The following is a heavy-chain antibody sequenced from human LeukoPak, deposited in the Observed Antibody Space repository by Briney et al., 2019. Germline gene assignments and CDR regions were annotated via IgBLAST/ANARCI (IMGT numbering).Heavy chain of an antibody. CDR2: ISWNSGSI. CDR1: GFTFSDYW. V-gene: IGHV3-9*01. Sequence: GGSLRLSCAASGFTFSDYWMHWVRQPPGKGLEWVSGISWNSGSIDYADSVKGRFTISRDNAKNSLYLQMNSLRVEDTAFYYCAKDNRRHYTSGPNPDSLHWGQGALVTVSS. J-gene: IGHJ4*02. D-gene: IGHD6-19*01. CDR3: AKDNRRHYTSGPNPDSLH.